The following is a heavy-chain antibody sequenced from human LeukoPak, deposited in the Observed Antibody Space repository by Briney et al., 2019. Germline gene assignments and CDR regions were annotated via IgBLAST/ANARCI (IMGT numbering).Heavy chain of an antibody. J-gene: IGHJ4*02. V-gene: IGHV4-34*01. CDR3: ASTYSSSWYVGDY. Sequence: WETLSLTCAVYGGSFSGYYWSWIRQPPGKGLEWIGEINHSGSTNYNPSLKSRVTISVDTSKNQFSLKLSSVTAADTAVYYCASTYSSSWYVGDYWGQGTLVTVSS. CDR2: INHSGST. CDR1: GGSFSGYY. D-gene: IGHD6-13*01.